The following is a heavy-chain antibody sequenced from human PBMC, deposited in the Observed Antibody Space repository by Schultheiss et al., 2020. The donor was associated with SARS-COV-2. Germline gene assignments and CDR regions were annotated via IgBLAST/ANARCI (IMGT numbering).Heavy chain of an antibody. D-gene: IGHD4-17*01. CDR2: IYHSGST. CDR1: GGSFSGSY. J-gene: IGHJ4*02. Sequence: SETLSLTCAVYGGSFSGSYWSWIRQPPGKGLEWIGEIYHSGSTNYNPSLKSRVTISVDTSKNQFSLRLISVTAADTAVYYCARDPTNNGDYLGFDYWGQGTLVTVSS. CDR3: ARDPTNNGDYLGFDY. V-gene: IGHV4-34*01.